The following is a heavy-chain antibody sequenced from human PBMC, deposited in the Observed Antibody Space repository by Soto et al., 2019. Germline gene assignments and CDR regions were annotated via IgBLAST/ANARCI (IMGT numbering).Heavy chain of an antibody. CDR3: ARDGGVPLDY. CDR1: GFTFSSYA. V-gene: IGHV3-30-3*01. D-gene: IGHD3-16*01. J-gene: IGHJ4*02. CDR2: ISYDGSNK. Sequence: QVQLVESGGGVVQPGRSLRLSCAASGFTFSSYAMHWVRQAPGKGLEWVAVISYDGSNKYYADSVKGRFTISRDNSKNTLYLQMTSLRAEDTAVYYCARDGGVPLDYWGQGTLVTVSS.